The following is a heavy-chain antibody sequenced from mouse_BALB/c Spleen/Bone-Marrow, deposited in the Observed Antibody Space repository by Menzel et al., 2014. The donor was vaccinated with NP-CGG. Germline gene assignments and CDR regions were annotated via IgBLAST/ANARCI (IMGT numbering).Heavy chain of an antibody. CDR1: GYTFTDYS. J-gene: IGHJ4*01. Sequence: QVQLQQPGAELVRPGVSVKISCKGSGYTFTDYSIHWVSQSHAKSLEWIGVISTYYGDANYKQKFKGKDTMTVDKSSSTAYKELAKLSSEDSAIYYCARRDSMHYWGQGTSVTHTS. CDR3: ARRDSMHY. V-gene: IGHV1S137*01. CDR2: ISTYYGDA.